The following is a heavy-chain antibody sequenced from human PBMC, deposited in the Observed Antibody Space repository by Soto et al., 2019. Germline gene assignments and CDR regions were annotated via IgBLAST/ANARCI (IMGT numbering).Heavy chain of an antibody. V-gene: IGHV3-15*01. CDR1: GFTFSNAW. J-gene: IGHJ4*02. Sequence: GALRLSCAASGFTFSNAWMSWVRQAPGKGLEWVGRIKSKVDSATTDYAAPVKGRFSISRDDSRNTLYLQMNSLKIEDTAVYYCTTDDPINRNWGQGTLVTVSS. CDR3: TTDDPINRN. CDR2: IKSKVDSATT.